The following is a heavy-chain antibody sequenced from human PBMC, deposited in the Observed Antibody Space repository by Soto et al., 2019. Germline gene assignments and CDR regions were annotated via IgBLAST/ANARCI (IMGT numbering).Heavy chain of an antibody. CDR1: GFTVKNFA. CDR3: ARDRGSGLRHFDY. D-gene: IGHD6-19*01. V-gene: IGHV3-30-3*01. Sequence: LRLSCSASGFTVKNFAMHWVRQAPGKGLEWVAVISYAGTNKYYADSVKGRFTMSRDDSENTVYLQMNSLRVEDTAVYFCARDRGSGLRHFDYWGQGTLVTVSS. J-gene: IGHJ4*02. CDR2: ISYAGTNK.